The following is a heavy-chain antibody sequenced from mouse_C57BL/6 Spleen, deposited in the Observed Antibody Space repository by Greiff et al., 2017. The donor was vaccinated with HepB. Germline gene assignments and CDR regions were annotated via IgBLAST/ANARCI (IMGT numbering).Heavy chain of an antibody. V-gene: IGHV1-82*01. Sequence: QVQLKQSGPELVKPGASVKISCKASGYAFSSYWMNWVKQRPGKGLEWIGRIYPGDGDTNYNGKFKGKATLTADKSSSTAYMQRSSLTSEDSAVYFCARYPGYGNYDAMDYWGQGTSVTVSS. D-gene: IGHD2-10*02. J-gene: IGHJ4*01. CDR1: GYAFSSYW. CDR2: IYPGDGDT. CDR3: ARYPGYGNYDAMDY.